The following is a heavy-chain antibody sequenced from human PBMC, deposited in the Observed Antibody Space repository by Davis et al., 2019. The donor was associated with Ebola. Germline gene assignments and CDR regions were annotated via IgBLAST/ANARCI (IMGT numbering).Heavy chain of an antibody. D-gene: IGHD1-1*01. J-gene: IGHJ4*02. Sequence: PGGSLRLSCAASGFTVSSNYMSWVRQAPGKGLEWVSVIYSGGSTYHADSVKGRFTISRDNSKNTLYLQMKSLRAEDTAVYYCAKGPETGRFEYWGQGTLVTVSA. CDR3: AKGPETGRFEY. V-gene: IGHV3-53*01. CDR1: GFTVSSNY. CDR2: IYSGGST.